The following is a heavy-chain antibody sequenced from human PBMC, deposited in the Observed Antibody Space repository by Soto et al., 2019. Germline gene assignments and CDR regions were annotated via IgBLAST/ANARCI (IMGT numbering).Heavy chain of an antibody. CDR3: AKDLGPLSNDFWSGYSQHPSDY. V-gene: IGHV3-23*01. CDR2: ISGSGGST. Sequence: GGSLRLSCAASGFTFSSYAMSWVRQAPGKGLEWVSAISGSGGSTYYADSVKGRFTISRDNCKNTLYLQMNSLRAEDTAVYYCAKDLGPLSNDFWSGYSQHPSDYWGQGTLVTFSS. D-gene: IGHD3-3*01. J-gene: IGHJ4*02. CDR1: GFTFSSYA.